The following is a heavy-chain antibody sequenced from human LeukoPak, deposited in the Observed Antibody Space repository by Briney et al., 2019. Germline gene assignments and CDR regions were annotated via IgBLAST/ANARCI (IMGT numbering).Heavy chain of an antibody. CDR3: ATRKRYSSSWSTRYYYYYMDV. CDR2: INHSGST. Sequence: SETLSLTCAVYGRSFSGYYWGWIRQPPGKGLEWIGEINHSGSTNYNPSLKSRVTISVDTSKNQFSLKLSSVTAAGTAVYYCATRKRYSSSWSTRYYYYYMDVWGKGTTVTVSS. J-gene: IGHJ6*03. D-gene: IGHD6-13*01. CDR1: GRSFSGYY. V-gene: IGHV4-34*01.